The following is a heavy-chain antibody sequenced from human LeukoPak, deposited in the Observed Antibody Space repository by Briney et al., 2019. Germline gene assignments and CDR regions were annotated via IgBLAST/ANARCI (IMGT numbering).Heavy chain of an antibody. Sequence: SETLSLTCTVSGGSVSSGSYYWSWIRQPPGKGLEWIGEINHSGSTNYNPSLKSRVTISVDTSKNQFSLKLSSVTAADTAVYYCARGGLRGYYGSGSYFDYWGQGTLVTVSS. CDR1: GGSVSSGSYY. J-gene: IGHJ4*02. CDR2: INHSGST. CDR3: ARGGLRGYYGSGSYFDY. D-gene: IGHD3-10*01. V-gene: IGHV4-39*07.